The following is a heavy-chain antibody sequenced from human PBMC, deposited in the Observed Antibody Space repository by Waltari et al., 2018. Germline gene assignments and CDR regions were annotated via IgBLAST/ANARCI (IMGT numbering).Heavy chain of an antibody. CDR2: IYYSGST. CDR1: GGSISSYY. V-gene: IGHV4-59*01. Sequence: QVQLQESGPGLVKPSETLSLTCTVSGGSISSYYWSWIRQPPGKGLEWIGYIYYSGSTNYNPSLKSRVTISVDTSKNQFSLKLSSVTAADTAGYYCAISTIAAAESDYWGQGTLVTVSS. D-gene: IGHD6-13*01. CDR3: AISTIAAAESDY. J-gene: IGHJ4*02.